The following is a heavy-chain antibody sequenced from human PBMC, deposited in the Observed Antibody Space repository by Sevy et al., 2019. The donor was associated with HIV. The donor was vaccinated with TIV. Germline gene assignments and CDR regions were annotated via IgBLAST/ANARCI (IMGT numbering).Heavy chain of an antibody. CDR3: AREGSSRPHDY. V-gene: IGHV3-23*01. CDR1: GFAFYEYS. J-gene: IGHJ4*02. D-gene: IGHD3-10*01. Sequence: GGSLRLSCAASGFAFYEYSMSWIRQAPGKGLEWAATLSFGCGKINYADSVKRRFTISRDNSKNSFYLQMDNLRVEDTALYYCAREGSSRPHDYWGQGTRVTVSS. CDR2: LSFGCGKI.